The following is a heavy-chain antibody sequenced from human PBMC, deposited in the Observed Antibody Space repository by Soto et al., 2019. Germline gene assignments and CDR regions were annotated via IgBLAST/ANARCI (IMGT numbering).Heavy chain of an antibody. Sequence: GGSLRLSCAASGFTVSSNYMSWVRQAPGKGLEWVSVIYSGGSTYYADSVKGRFTISRDNSKNTLYLQMNSLRAEDTAVYYCARSLPTLAGTGYLDLWGRGTLVTVSS. CDR2: IYSGGST. CDR3: ARSLPTLAGTGYLDL. CDR1: GFTVSSNY. V-gene: IGHV3-66*01. J-gene: IGHJ2*01. D-gene: IGHD6-19*01.